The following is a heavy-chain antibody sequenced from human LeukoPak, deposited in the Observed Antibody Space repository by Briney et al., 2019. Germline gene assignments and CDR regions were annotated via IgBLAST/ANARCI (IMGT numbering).Heavy chain of an antibody. CDR3: ARDLVQDDILTS. V-gene: IGHV1-2*02. Sequence: AASVKVSCKASGYTFTGYYMHWVRQAHGQGLEWMGWINPNSGGTNYAQKFQGRVTMTRDTSISTAYMELSRLRSDDTAVYYCARDLVQDDILTSWGQGTLVTVSS. J-gene: IGHJ4*02. CDR1: GYTFTGYY. D-gene: IGHD3-9*01. CDR2: INPNSGGT.